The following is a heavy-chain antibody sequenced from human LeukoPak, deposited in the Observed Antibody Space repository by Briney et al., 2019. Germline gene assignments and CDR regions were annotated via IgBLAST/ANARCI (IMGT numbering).Heavy chain of an antibody. CDR3: ARERRGYSYGPKGVDNWFDP. CDR2: IYYSGST. Sequence: PSETLSLTCTVSGGSISSSSYYWSWIRQPPGKGLEWIGYIYYSGSTNYNPSLKSRVTISVDTSKNQFSLKLSSVTAADTAVYYCARERRGYSYGPKGVDNWFDPWGQGTLVTVSS. D-gene: IGHD5-18*01. V-gene: IGHV4-61*05. CDR1: GGSISSSSYY. J-gene: IGHJ5*02.